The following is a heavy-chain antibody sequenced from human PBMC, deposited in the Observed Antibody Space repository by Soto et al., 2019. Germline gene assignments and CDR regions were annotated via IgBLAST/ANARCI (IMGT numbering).Heavy chain of an antibody. Sequence: SETLSLTCPVSGDSISSRGFYWNWIRHLPGKGLEWIGYISYSGATYYNPSLKSRLTISMDTSNNHFSLSLTSVTAADTAVYYCARQSTMTGNYYFDYWAPGTLVTSPQ. CDR2: ISYSGAT. D-gene: IGHD3-9*01. CDR3: ARQSTMTGNYYFDY. V-gene: IGHV4-31*03. CDR1: GDSISSRGFY. J-gene: IGHJ4*02.